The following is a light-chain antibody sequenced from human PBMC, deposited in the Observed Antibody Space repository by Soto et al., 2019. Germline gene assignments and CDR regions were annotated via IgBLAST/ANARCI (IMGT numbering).Light chain of an antibody. J-gene: IGLJ2*01. CDR2: YDS. CDR3: QVWETSSGHQAI. CDR1: SIGSKS. V-gene: IGLV3-21*01. Sequence: SYELTQPPSVSVAPGKTATITCGGNSIGSKSVHWYQQMPGQAPVLGISYDSDRPSGIPERFSGSNSGNTATLTISRVEPGDEADYYCQVWETSSGHQAIFGAGTKLTVL.